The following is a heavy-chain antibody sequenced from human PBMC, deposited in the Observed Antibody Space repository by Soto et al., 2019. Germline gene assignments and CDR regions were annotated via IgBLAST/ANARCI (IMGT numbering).Heavy chain of an antibody. V-gene: IGHV3-48*01. CDR3: ARVYEQWLMSYYYSIDV. CDR1: GFTFSSYS. J-gene: IGHJ6*02. D-gene: IGHD6-19*01. Sequence: EVQLVESGGGLVQPGGSLRLSCAASGFTFSSYSMNWVRQAPGKGLEWVSYISSSSSTIYYADSVKGRVTISRYTAKNSLDFQMTSLRAEDTALYYCARVYEQWLMSYYYSIDVCRQGATVTVSS. CDR2: ISSSSSTI.